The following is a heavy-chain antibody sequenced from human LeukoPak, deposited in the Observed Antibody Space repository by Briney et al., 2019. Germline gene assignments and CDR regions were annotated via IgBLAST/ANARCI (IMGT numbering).Heavy chain of an antibody. CDR2: INPNSGGT. CDR3: ARDTPFYGMFLYGMDV. CDR1: GYTFTGYY. J-gene: IGHJ6*02. Sequence: ASVKVSFKASGYTFTGYYMHWMRQAPGQGLEWMGWINPNSGGTNYAQKFQGRVTMTRDTSISTAYMELSRLRSDDTAVYYCARDTPFYGMFLYGMDVWGQGTTVTVSS. V-gene: IGHV1-2*02. D-gene: IGHD3-10*02.